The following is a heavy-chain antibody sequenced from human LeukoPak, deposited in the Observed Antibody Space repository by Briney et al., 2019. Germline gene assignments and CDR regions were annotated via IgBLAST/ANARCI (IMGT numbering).Heavy chain of an antibody. J-gene: IGHJ4*02. CDR1: GFSFSSYS. CDR3: ASASSGLY. D-gene: IGHD6-19*01. CDR2: ISSGSSTI. V-gene: IGHV3-48*02. Sequence: PGESLRLSCAASGFSFSSYSMNWVRQAPGKGLEWVSYISSGSSTIYYADSVKGRFTISRDNAKNSLYLQMNSLRDEDAAVYYCASASSGLYWGQGTLVTVSS.